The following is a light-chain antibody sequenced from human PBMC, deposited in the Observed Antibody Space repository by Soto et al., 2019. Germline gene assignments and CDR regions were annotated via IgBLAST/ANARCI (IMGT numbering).Light chain of an antibody. CDR1: SSDVGGYDY. CDR3: SSYTSSSTLYV. CDR2: DVS. V-gene: IGLV2-14*01. J-gene: IGLJ1*01. Sequence: QSVLTQPASMSGSPGQSITISCTGTSSDVGGYDYVSWYQQHPGIAPKLIIYDVSNRPSGVSNRFSGSKSGNTASLTISGLKAEDEVDYYCSSYTSSSTLYVFGPGTKVTVL.